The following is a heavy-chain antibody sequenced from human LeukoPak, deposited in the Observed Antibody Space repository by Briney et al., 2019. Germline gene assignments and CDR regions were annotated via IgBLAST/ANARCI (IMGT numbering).Heavy chain of an antibody. Sequence: EPSETLSLTCAVYGGSFSGYSWTWIRQPPGKGLEWIGEVNHSGSTNYNPSLKSRVTISVDTSKNQLSLKLSSVTAADTAVYYCARHRHYDSSGYYYLDYWGQGALITVSS. CDR3: ARHRHYDSSGYYYLDY. CDR1: GGSFSGYS. D-gene: IGHD3-22*01. V-gene: IGHV4-34*01. CDR2: VNHSGST. J-gene: IGHJ4*02.